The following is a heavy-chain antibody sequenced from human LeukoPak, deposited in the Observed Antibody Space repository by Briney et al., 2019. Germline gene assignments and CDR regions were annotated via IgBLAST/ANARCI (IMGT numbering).Heavy chain of an antibody. D-gene: IGHD2-15*01. Sequence: GASVKVSCKASGYTFTGYYMHWVRQAPGQGLEWMGWINPNSGGTNYAQKFQGWVTMTRDTSISTAYMELSRLRSDDTAVYYCARGGCSGGSCYHHPYDYWGQGTLVTVSS. CDR2: INPNSGGT. V-gene: IGHV1-2*04. CDR3: ARGGCSGGSCYHHPYDY. CDR1: GYTFTGYY. J-gene: IGHJ4*02.